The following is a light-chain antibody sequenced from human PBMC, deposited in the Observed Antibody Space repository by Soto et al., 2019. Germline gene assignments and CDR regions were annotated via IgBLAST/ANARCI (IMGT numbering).Light chain of an antibody. CDR2: GAF. V-gene: IGKV3-15*01. Sequence: EIVMTQSPVTLSVSPGERATLSCRASQSVSSNLAWYQQKPGQAPSLLIYGAFTRATGIPARFSGTGSGTEFTLTFSSLQSADFALYYCQQYNDWPLTFGQGTKV. J-gene: IGKJ1*01. CDR3: QQYNDWPLT. CDR1: QSVSSN.